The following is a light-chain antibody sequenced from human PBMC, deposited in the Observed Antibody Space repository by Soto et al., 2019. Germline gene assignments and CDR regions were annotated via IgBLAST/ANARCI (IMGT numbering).Light chain of an antibody. CDR2: RNN. CDR3: ATRDDGLSDHWL. Sequence: QSVLTQPPSASGTPGQRVTISCSGSSSNIGTNYVYWYQHLPGAAPNLLISRNNQRPSGVPDRFSGSKSGTSASLAISGLRSEDEADYDCATRDDGLSDHWLFGGGTKLTVL. J-gene: IGLJ3*02. CDR1: SSNIGTNY. V-gene: IGLV1-47*01.